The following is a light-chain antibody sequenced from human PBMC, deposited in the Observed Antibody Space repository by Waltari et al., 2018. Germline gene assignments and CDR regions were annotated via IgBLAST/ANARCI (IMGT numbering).Light chain of an antibody. Sequence: QSALTQPPSVSGSPGPSITIPCTGTSSDICGYNYVSWYQQYSGKAPKLIIYDVTRRSSGVSNRFTASKFGNTASLTISGLQAEDEADYYCCSYAGFTTYAVFGGGTKLTVL. CDR3: CSYAGFTTYAV. V-gene: IGLV2-23*02. J-gene: IGLJ2*01. CDR2: DVT. CDR1: SSDICGYNY.